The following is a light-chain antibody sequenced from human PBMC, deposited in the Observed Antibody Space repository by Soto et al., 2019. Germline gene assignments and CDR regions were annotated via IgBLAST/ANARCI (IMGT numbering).Light chain of an antibody. V-gene: IGKV3-15*01. Sequence: EIVMTQSPATLSVSPGERATLSCRASQGVTTNLAWYQQTPGQAPRLLIYGASTRATGMPARFSGSGSGTEFTLTISSLQSEDFAVYYCQQYNTWPLTFGGGTKVEIK. CDR1: QGVTTN. CDR3: QQYNTWPLT. CDR2: GAS. J-gene: IGKJ4*01.